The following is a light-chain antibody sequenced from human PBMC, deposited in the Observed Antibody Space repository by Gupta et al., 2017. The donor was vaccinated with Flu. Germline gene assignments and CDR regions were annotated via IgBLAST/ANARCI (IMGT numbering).Light chain of an antibody. CDR1: SSDVGGYKL. V-gene: IGLV2-23*01. CDR2: KES. CDR3: SSESDSGNYCV. Sequence: IKNNITGTSSDVGGYKLVCRYQHITVHAPKLLIYKESRRITGVADRFSGTKYVNTATLTNAGLQADDEADYYSSSESDSGNYCVFGCGTKTTVL. J-gene: IGLJ1*01.